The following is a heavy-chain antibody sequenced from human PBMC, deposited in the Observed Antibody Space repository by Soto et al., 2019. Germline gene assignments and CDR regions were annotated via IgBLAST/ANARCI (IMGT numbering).Heavy chain of an antibody. CDR2: ISYDGSNK. CDR3: AKELGDGYSYFDY. D-gene: IGHD4-4*01. V-gene: IGHV3-30*18. J-gene: IGHJ4*02. CDR1: GFTFSSYG. Sequence: QVQLVESGGGVVQPGRSLRLSCAASGFTFSSYGMHWVRQAPGKGLEWVAVISYDGSNKYYADSVKGRFTISRDNSKNTLYLQMNSLRAEDTAMYYCAKELGDGYSYFDYWGQGTLVTVSS.